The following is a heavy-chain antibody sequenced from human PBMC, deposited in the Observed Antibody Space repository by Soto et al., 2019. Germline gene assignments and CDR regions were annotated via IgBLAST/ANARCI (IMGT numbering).Heavy chain of an antibody. CDR1: GFSFSSYG. CDR3: SSGMAAGTY. J-gene: IGHJ4*02. D-gene: IGHD6-13*01. V-gene: IGHV3-15*07. Sequence: PGGSLRLSCAASGFSFSSYGMQWVRQAPGKGPEWVGRIKSKAAGGTADYAAAVKDRFTMSRDDSKNMLYLQMNSLKSADTAVYYCSSGMAAGTYWGQGTLVTVSS. CDR2: IKSKAAGGTA.